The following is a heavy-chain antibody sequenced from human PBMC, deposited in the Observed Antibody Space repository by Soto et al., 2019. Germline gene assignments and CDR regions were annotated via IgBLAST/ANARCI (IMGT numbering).Heavy chain of an antibody. V-gene: IGHV1-58*01. CDR2: IVVGSGNT. D-gene: IGHD3-22*01. CDR3: AGDRRTYYYDSSGYYYPPHGMDV. CDR1: GFTFTSSA. Sequence: SVKVSCKASGFTFTSSAVQWVRQARGQRLEWIGWIVVGSGNTNYAQKFQERVTITRDMSTSTAYMELSSLRSEDTAVYYCAGDRRTYYYDSSGYYYPPHGMDVWGQGTTVTVSS. J-gene: IGHJ6*02.